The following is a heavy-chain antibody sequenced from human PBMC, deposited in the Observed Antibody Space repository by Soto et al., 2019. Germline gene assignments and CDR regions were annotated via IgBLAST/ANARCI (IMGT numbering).Heavy chain of an antibody. J-gene: IGHJ4*02. CDR2: ISYDGSNK. CDR1: GFTFSSYA. CDR3: ARAAKWWLYFDY. V-gene: IGHV3-30-3*01. Sequence: PGGSLRLSCVASGFTFSSYAMHWVRQAPGKGLEWVAVISYDGSNKYYADSVKGRFTISRDNSKNTLYLQMNSLRAEDTAVYYCARAAKWWLYFDYWGQGTLVTVSS. D-gene: IGHD2-8*01.